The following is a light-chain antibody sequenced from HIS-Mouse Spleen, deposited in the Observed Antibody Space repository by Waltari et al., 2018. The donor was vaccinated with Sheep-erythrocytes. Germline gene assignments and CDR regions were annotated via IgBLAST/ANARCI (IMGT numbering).Light chain of an antibody. CDR3: CSYAGSSTPWV. V-gene: IGLV2-23*01. Sequence: QSALTQPASVSGSPGQSITISCTGTSSDVGSYNLVSWYQQHPGKAPKLMIYEGSKRPSGFSDRFSGYRSGNTASLTISGLQAEEEADYYCCSYAGSSTPWVFGGGNKLTVL. CDR1: SSDVGSYNL. J-gene: IGLJ3*02. CDR2: EGS.